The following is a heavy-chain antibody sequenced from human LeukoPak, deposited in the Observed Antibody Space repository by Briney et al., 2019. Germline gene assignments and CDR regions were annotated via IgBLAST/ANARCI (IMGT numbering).Heavy chain of an antibody. D-gene: IGHD6-13*01. CDR3: ARSGSSSWYLDY. J-gene: IGHJ4*02. Sequence: ASVKVSCKASGYIFTSFYMHWVRQAPGQGPEWMGVIDSSGETTSYAQKFQGRVTVTRDTSTSTVYMEVSSLTSEDTAVYYCARSGSSSWYLDYWGQGTLVTVSS. CDR1: GYIFTSFY. CDR2: IDSSGETT. V-gene: IGHV1-46*01.